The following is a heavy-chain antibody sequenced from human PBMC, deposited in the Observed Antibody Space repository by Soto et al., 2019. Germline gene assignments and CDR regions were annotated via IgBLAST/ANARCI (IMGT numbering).Heavy chain of an antibody. J-gene: IGHJ6*02. CDR1: GGSISSYY. Sequence: TLSLTCTVSGGSISSYYWSWIRQPPGKGLEWIGYIYYSGSTNYNPSLKSRVTISVDTSKNQFSLKLSSVTAADTAVYYCAKKGLINDYGDDYYYDMDVWGQGTTVTVSS. CDR2: IYYSGST. CDR3: AKKGLINDYGDDYYYDMDV. D-gene: IGHD4-17*01. V-gene: IGHV4-59*01.